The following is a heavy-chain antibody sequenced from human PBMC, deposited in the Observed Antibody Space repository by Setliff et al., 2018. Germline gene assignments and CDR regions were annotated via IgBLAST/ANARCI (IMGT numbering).Heavy chain of an antibody. V-gene: IGHV4-4*08. D-gene: IGHD2-8*01. CDR2: IQTSGTT. Sequence: SETLSLTCTVSGGSIRNYYWSWIRQPPGKGLEWIGHIQTSGTTNYNPSLKSRVTISVDTSKNQFSLKLSAVTAADTAVYFCAREDGPNYYYYYMDIRGKGTTVTVSS. CDR1: GGSIRNYY. J-gene: IGHJ6*03. CDR3: AREDGPNYYYYYMDI.